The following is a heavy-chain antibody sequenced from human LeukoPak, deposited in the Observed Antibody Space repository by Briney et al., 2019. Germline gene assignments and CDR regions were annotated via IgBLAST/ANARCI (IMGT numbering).Heavy chain of an antibody. Sequence: ASVKVSCKASGYTFTSYGSSWVRQAPGQGLEGMGWISAYNCNTNYAQKLQGRVTMTTDTSTSTAYMELRSLRSDDTAVYYCARIAALDAFDIWGQGTMVTVSS. V-gene: IGHV1-18*04. J-gene: IGHJ3*02. CDR2: ISAYNCNT. CDR3: ARIAALDAFDI. D-gene: IGHD2-15*01. CDR1: GYTFTSYG.